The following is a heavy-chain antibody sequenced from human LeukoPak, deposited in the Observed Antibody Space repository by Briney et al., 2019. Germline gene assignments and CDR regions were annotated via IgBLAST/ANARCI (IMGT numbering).Heavy chain of an antibody. CDR2: ISGSGGRT. CDR1: GFTFSSYA. V-gene: IGHV3-23*01. D-gene: IGHD1-26*01. Sequence: GGSLRLSCAASGFTFSSYAMSWVRQAPGKGLEWVSAISGSGGRTYHADSVKGRFTISRDNSKNTLYLQMNSLRAEDTAVYYRAKGGESYRSGLDYWGQGTLVTVSS. CDR3: AKGGESYRSGLDY. J-gene: IGHJ4*02.